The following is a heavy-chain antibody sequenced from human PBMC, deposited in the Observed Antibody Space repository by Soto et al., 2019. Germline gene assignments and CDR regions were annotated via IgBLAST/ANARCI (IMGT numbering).Heavy chain of an antibody. CDR3: ARQRYDYEVPGYFDQ. J-gene: IGHJ4*02. CDR1: GGSISSSY. D-gene: IGHD3-22*01. CDR2: IHYSGST. V-gene: IGHV4-59*08. Sequence: PSETLSLTCTFSGGSISSSYWSWIRQPPGKGLEWIGYIHYSGSTNYNPSLRSRVTISIDRSKNHFSLKLSSVTAADTAVYYCARQRYDYEVPGYFDQWRERILLNVCS.